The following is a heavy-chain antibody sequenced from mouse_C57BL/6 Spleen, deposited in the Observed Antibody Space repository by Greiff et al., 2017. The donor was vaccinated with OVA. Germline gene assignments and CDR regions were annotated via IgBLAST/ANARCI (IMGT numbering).Heavy chain of an antibody. CDR3: ARGANWYFDV. V-gene: IGHV1-52*01. CDR2: IDPSDSET. CDR1: GYTFTSYW. Sequence: VQLQQSGAELVRPGSSVKLSCKASGYTFTSYWMHWVKQRPIQGLEWIGNIDPSDSETHYNQKFKDKATLTVDKSSSTAYMQLSSLTSEDSAVYYCARGANWYFDVWGTGTTVTVSS. J-gene: IGHJ1*03.